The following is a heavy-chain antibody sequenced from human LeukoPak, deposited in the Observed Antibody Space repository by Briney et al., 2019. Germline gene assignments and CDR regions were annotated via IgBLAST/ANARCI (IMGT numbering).Heavy chain of an antibody. Sequence: PSETLSLTCAVYVGSFSGYYWSWVRQPPGKGLEWIGEVNDSGRTNYNPSLENRLTISVDTSKNQFSLKLTSVTAADTGVYYCARYFSDGSVSGPWFDPWGQGTLVTVSS. CDR2: VNDSGRT. CDR1: VGSFSGYY. V-gene: IGHV4-34*01. CDR3: ARYFSDGSVSGPWFDP. J-gene: IGHJ5*02. D-gene: IGHD5-24*01.